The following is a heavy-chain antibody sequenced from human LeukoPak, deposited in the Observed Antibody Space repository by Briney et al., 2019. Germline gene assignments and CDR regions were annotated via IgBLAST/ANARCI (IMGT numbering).Heavy chain of an antibody. D-gene: IGHD6-13*01. CDR3: VGDSTLVIFDY. Sequence: PGGSLRLSCAASGFSFEDTGMHWVRQAPGKGPEWLTIIWFDGSTKYYADSVKGRFTVSRDNSQNILYLQMNDLRAEDTAVYYCVGDSTLVIFDYWGQGTLVTVSS. J-gene: IGHJ4*02. CDR1: GFSFEDTG. V-gene: IGHV3-33*01. CDR2: IWFDGSTK.